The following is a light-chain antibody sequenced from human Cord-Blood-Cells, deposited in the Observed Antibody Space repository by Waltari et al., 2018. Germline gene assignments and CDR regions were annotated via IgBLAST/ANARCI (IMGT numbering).Light chain of an antibody. V-gene: IGLV2-14*01. Sequence: QSALTQPAPVSGSPGQSITISCTGTSSDVGGYNYVSWYQQHPGKAPKLMIYEVSKRPSGVSNRFSGSKSGNTASLTISGLQAEDEADYYCSSYTSSWVFGGGTKLTVL. CDR3: SSYTSSWV. CDR1: SSDVGGYNY. CDR2: EVS. J-gene: IGLJ3*02.